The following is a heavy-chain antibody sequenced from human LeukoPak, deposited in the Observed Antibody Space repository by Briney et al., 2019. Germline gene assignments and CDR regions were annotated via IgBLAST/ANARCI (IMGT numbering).Heavy chain of an antibody. CDR3: ARGLGSYDAFDI. J-gene: IGHJ3*02. CDR2: INHSGST. D-gene: IGHD1-26*01. CDR1: GESFSGYY. Sequence: SETLSLTCAVYGESFSGYYWSWIRQPPGKGLEWIGEINHSGSTNYNPSLKSRVTISVDTSKNQFSLKLSSVTAADTAVYYCARGLGSYDAFDIWGQGTMVTVSS. V-gene: IGHV4-34*01.